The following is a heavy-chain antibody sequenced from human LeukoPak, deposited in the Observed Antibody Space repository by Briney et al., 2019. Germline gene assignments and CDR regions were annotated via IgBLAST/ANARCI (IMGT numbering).Heavy chain of an antibody. Sequence: GGSLRLSCAASGFTFSNYGMSWVRQAPGEGLEWVSAVTGGGTGTYYADSVKGRFTISRDSSKNTLYLQMNSLRAEDTAVYFCAKRYYGSETYFALDIWGQGTVVTVSS. D-gene: IGHD3-10*01. J-gene: IGHJ3*02. CDR3: AKRYYGSETYFALDI. V-gene: IGHV3-23*01. CDR2: VTGGGTGT. CDR1: GFTFSNYG.